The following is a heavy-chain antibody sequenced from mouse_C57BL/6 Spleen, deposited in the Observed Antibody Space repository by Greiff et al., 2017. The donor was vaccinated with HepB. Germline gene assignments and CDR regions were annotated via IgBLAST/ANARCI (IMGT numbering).Heavy chain of an antibody. CDR2: SRNKANDYTT. CDR3: ARDGPGAMDY. CDR1: GFTFSDFY. J-gene: IGHJ4*01. Sequence: EVQVVESGGGLVQSGRSLRLSCATSGFTFSDFYMEWVRQAPGKGLEWIAASRNKANDYTTEYSASVKGRFIVSRDTSQSILYLQMNALRAEDTAIYYCARDGPGAMDYWGQGTSVTVSS. V-gene: IGHV7-1*01.